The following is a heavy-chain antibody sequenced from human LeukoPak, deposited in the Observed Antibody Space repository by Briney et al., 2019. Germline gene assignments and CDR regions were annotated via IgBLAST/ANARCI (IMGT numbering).Heavy chain of an antibody. CDR2: IYYSGST. Sequence: TTSETLSLTCTVSGGSIRSYYWSWIRQPPGKGLEWIGYIYYSGSTNYNPSLKSRVSISVDTSKNQFSLKLSSVTAADTAVYYCARTGSTVTMLYPFDYWGQGTLVTVSS. J-gene: IGHJ4*02. V-gene: IGHV4-59*01. D-gene: IGHD4-17*01. CDR1: GGSIRSYY. CDR3: ARTGSTVTMLYPFDY.